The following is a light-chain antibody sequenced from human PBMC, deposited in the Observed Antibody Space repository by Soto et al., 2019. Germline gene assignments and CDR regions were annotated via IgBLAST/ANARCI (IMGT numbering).Light chain of an antibody. V-gene: IGKV3-20*01. CDR2: GAS. CDR1: QSVSSNF. J-gene: IGKJ1*01. Sequence: EIVLTQSPGTLSLSPGDRATLSCRASQSVSSNFLAWYQQKPGEAPRLLIYGASIRATGIPDRFSGGGSGTDFPLTIRRLEPEDFAMYFCHQYGSSPRTFGQGTKVEIK. CDR3: HQYGSSPRT.